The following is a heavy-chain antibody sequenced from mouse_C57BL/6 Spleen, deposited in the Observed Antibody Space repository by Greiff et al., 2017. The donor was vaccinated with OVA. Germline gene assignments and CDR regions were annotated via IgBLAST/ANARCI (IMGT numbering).Heavy chain of an antibody. CDR1: GYTFTSYW. CDR3: ARWDGYYYYGDY. J-gene: IGHJ2*01. D-gene: IGHD2-3*01. V-gene: IGHV1-52*01. CDR2: IDPSDSET. Sequence: QVQLKQPGAELVRPGSSVKLSCKASGYTFTSYWMHWVKQRPIQGLEWIGNIDPSDSETHYNQKFKDKATLTVDKSSSTAYMQLSSLTSEDSAVYYCARWDGYYYYGDYWGQGTTLTVSS.